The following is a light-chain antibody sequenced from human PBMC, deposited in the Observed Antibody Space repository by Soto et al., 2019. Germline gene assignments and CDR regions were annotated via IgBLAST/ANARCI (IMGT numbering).Light chain of an antibody. V-gene: IGLV2-14*01. CDR3: SSFAGSYSYV. J-gene: IGLJ1*01. CDR1: SSDVGGYNF. CDR2: EVT. Sequence: QSVLTQPASVSGSPGQSITISCTGSSSDVGGYNFVSWYQHHPGKAPKLILYEVTTRPSGVSSRFSGSKSGNTASLTISGLQADDEANYYCSSFAGSYSYVFGTATKLTVL.